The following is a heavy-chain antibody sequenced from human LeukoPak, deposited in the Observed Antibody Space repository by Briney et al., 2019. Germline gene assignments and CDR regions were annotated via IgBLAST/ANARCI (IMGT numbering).Heavy chain of an antibody. CDR1: GGSISSYY. CDR3: ARASSSFPDY. Sequence: PSETLSLTCTVSGGSISSYYWSWIRQPPGKGLEWIGYIYYSGSTNYNPSLKSRVTISVDTSKNQFSLKLSSVTAADTAVYYCARASSSFPDYWGQGTLVTVSS. D-gene: IGHD6-6*01. CDR2: IYYSGST. V-gene: IGHV4-59*01. J-gene: IGHJ4*02.